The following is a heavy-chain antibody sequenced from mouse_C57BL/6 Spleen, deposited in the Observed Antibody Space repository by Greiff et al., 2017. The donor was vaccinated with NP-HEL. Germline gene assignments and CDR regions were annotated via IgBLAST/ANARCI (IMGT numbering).Heavy chain of an antibody. D-gene: IGHD1-1*01. CDR3: ARHSSYWYFDV. V-gene: IGHV5-17*01. J-gene: IGHJ1*03. Sequence: EVKLVESGGGLVKPGGSLKLSCAASGFTFSDYGMHWVRQAPEKGLEWVAYISSGSSTIYYADTVKGRFTSSRDNAKNTLFLQMTSLRSEDTAMYYCARHSSYWYFDVWGTGTTVTVSS. CDR2: ISSGSSTI. CDR1: GFTFSDYG.